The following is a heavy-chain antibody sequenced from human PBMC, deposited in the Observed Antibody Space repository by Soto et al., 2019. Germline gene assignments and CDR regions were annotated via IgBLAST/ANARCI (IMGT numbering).Heavy chain of an antibody. CDR3: ARDDSPPIVAERYYYYGMDV. Sequence: AASVKVSCKASGYTFTSYGISWVRQAPGQGLEWMGWISAYNGNTNYAQKLQGRVTMTTDTSTSTAYMELRSLRSDDTAVYYCARDDSPPIVAERYYYYGMDVWGQGTTVTVSS. CDR1: GYTFTSYG. CDR2: ISAYNGNT. J-gene: IGHJ6*02. D-gene: IGHD5-12*01. V-gene: IGHV1-18*04.